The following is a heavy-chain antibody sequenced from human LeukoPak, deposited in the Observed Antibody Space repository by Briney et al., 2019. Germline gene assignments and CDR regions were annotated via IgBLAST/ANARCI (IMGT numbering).Heavy chain of an antibody. D-gene: IGHD1-26*01. CDR3: ARGGPTSRGYFDY. J-gene: IGHJ4*02. CDR1: GFTFSIYA. V-gene: IGHV3-23*01. Sequence: QPGGSLRLSCAASGFTFSIYAMSWVRQAPGKGLEWVSVIYSGGSTYSADSVKDRFTISRDNSKNTLYLQMNSLRAEDTAVYYCARGGPTSRGYFDYWGQGTLVTVSS. CDR2: IYSGGST.